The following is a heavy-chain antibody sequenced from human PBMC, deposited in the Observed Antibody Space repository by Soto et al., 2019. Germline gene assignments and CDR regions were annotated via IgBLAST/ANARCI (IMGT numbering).Heavy chain of an antibody. J-gene: IGHJ5*02. CDR3: ARGLGYCSGGSCHNWFDP. D-gene: IGHD2-15*01. CDR2: IGIAGDT. V-gene: IGHV3-13*01. Sequence: GSLRLSCAASGFTFSSYDMHWVRQATGKGLEWVSAIGIAGDTYYPGSVKGRFTISRENAKNSLYLQMNSLRAGDTAVYYCARGLGYCSGGSCHNWFDPWGQGTLVTVSS. CDR1: GFTFSSYD.